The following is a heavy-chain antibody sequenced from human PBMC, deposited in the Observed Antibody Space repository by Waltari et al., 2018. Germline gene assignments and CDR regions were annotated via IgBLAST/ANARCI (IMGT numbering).Heavy chain of an antibody. Sequence: EVQLVESGGGLLQPGGSLRLSCAASGFSISGYWMHWVRQAPGKGLVWVSRIHSDGRSTNYADSVRGRFTISRDNAKNMVYLQMNRLRADDTAVYFCARDGLGSSHDYWGQGTLVTVSS. J-gene: IGHJ4*02. CDR1: GFSISGYW. CDR3: ARDGLGSSHDY. V-gene: IGHV3-74*01. D-gene: IGHD6-6*01. CDR2: IHSDGRST.